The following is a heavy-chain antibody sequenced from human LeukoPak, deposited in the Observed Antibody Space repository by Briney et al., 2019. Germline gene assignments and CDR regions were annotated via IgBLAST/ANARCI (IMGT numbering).Heavy chain of an antibody. CDR2: IKPSGGNT. V-gene: IGHV1-46*01. D-gene: IGHD3-10*01. Sequence: ASVKVSCKTSGYSFTSYNLHWVRQAPGQRLEWMGIIKPSGGNTNYAQKFQGRVTMTRDTSTSTVYMELSSLKSEDTAVYYCARDYYGSRSSGFDPWGQGTLVTVSS. J-gene: IGHJ5*02. CDR1: GYSFTSYN. CDR3: ARDYYGSRSSGFDP.